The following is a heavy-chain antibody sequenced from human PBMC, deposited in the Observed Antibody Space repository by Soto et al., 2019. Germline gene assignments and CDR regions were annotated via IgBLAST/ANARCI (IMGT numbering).Heavy chain of an antibody. CDR3: AKSTTALLGDCSGGSCYPYYMDG. V-gene: IGHV3-23*01. J-gene: IGHJ6*03. CDR2: ISGSGGST. CDR1: GFTFSSYA. D-gene: IGHD2-15*01. Sequence: PGGSLRLSCAASGFTFSSYAMSWVRQAPGKGLEWVSAISGSGGSTYYADSVKGRFTISRDNSKNTLYLQMNSLRAEDTAVYYCAKSTTALLGDCSGGSCYPYYMDGWGKGTTVTVSS.